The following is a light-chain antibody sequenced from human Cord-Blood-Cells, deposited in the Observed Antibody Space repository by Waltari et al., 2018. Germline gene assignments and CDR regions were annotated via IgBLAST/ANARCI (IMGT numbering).Light chain of an antibody. CDR1: QSVSSSY. CDR3: QQYGSSPIT. V-gene: IGKV3-20*01. CDR2: GAS. Sequence: EIVLTQSPGTLSLSPGERATLSCRASQSVSSSYLAWYQHKPGQAPRLLIYGASSRASGIPDSFSGSESVTDFTLTISRLEPEDFAVYYCQQYGSSPITFGQGTRLEIK. J-gene: IGKJ5*01.